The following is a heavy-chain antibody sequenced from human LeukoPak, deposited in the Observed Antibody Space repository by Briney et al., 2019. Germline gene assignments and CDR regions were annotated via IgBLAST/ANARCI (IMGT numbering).Heavy chain of an antibody. CDR2: VNLQGST. J-gene: IGHJ4*02. Sequence: SGTLPLTCGVSGGSITNTNYWTWVRQAPGKGLEWIGEVNLQGSTNYNPSLMGRVAISVDKSENHISLQMTSVTAADTAVYYCAREGGPYRPLDYSGQGTLVTVSS. CDR1: GGSITNTNY. V-gene: IGHV4-4*02. CDR3: AREGGPYRPLDY.